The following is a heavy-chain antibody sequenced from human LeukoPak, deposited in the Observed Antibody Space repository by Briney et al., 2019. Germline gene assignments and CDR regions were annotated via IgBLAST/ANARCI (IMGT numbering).Heavy chain of an antibody. CDR3: ARGEQDMATMSIDY. V-gene: IGHV3-48*01. CDR1: GFTFSNYA. Sequence: GGSLRLSCAASGFTFSNYAMNWFRQAPGKGLEWVSYSSSGSSTIYYADSVRGRFTISRDNAKNSLYLQMNSLRAEDTAVYYCARGEQDMATMSIDYWGQGTLVTVSS. J-gene: IGHJ4*02. CDR2: SSSGSSTI. D-gene: IGHD5-24*01.